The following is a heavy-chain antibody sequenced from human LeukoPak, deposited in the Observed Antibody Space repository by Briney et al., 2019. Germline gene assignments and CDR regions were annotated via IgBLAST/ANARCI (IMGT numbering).Heavy chain of an antibody. CDR1: AFTFSTYK. CDR2: ISSDGSST. D-gene: IGHD6-19*01. CDR3: VRGVDGHSSGRRIYYYYMDV. J-gene: IGHJ6*03. Sequence: GGSLRLSCAASAFTFSTYKMHWVRQAPGKGLVWVSRISSDGSSTIYADSVRGRFTISRDNARNTVYLEMSGLRAEDTAVYYCVRGVDGHSSGRRIYYYYMDVWGKGTTVTIS. V-gene: IGHV3-74*01.